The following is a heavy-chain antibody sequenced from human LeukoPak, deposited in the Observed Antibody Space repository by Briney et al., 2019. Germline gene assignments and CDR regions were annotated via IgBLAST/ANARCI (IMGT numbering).Heavy chain of an antibody. CDR1: GFTFSSYW. CDR2: KKRDASEK. V-gene: IGHV3-7*03. D-gene: IGHD6-25*01. J-gene: IGHJ4*02. CDR3: ARESGAALDQ. Sequence: QAGASLRLSCAASGFTFSSYWMAWVRKAPGNGLEWVANKKRDASEKYYAYSVKGRFTISRDNAKNSLYLQINSLSAEDSAVYYCARESGAALDQWGQGTLVTVSS.